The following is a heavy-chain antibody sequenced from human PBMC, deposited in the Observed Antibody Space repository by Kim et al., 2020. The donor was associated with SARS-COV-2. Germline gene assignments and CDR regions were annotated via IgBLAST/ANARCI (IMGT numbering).Heavy chain of an antibody. CDR3: ARDPEDIVVVPAAIPRGMDV. V-gene: IGHV3-30*04. J-gene: IGHJ6*02. Sequence: GGSLRLSCAASGFTFSSYAMHWVRQAPGKGLEWVAVISYDGSNKYYADSVKGRFTISRDNSKNTLYLQMNSLRAEDTAVYYCARDPEDIVVVPAAIPRGMDVWGQGTTVTVSS. CDR2: ISYDGSNK. D-gene: IGHD2-2*01. CDR1: GFTFSSYA.